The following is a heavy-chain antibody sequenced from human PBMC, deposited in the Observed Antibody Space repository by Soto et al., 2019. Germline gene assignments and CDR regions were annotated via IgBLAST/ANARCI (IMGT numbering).Heavy chain of an antibody. CDR2: FSGSTSNT. CDR3: TTDRVVYDYVWGSYRYPTPSDY. CDR1: GFTFSNNA. V-gene: IGHV3-23*01. Sequence: GGSLRLSCAASGFTFSNNAMSWVRQAPGRGLEWVSAFSGSTSNTYYADSVKGRFTISRDDSKNTPYLQMNSLKTEDTAVYYCTTDRVVYDYVWGSYRYPTPSDYWGQGTLVTVSS. J-gene: IGHJ4*02. D-gene: IGHD3-16*02.